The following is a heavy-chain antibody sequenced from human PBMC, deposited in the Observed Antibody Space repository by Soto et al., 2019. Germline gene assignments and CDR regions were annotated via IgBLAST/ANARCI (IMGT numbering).Heavy chain of an antibody. CDR1: GGSITNFY. CDR3: ARTVLGPDLLADSLVDYDYYMDV. V-gene: IGHV4-59*08. Sequence: SQLLSLTRTVIGGSITNFYWSWIRQPPGKGLKWNGYVYYTGSTSYNPSLKRRVTFSADSSRGQFSLRLNSVTAADTAVYYCARTVLGPDLLADSLVDYDYYMDVWGQGTTVTVS. CDR2: VYYTGST. D-gene: IGHD3-9*01. J-gene: IGHJ6*03.